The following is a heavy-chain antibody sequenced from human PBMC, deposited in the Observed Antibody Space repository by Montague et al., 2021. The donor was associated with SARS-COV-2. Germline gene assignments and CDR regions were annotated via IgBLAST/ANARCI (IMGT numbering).Heavy chain of an antibody. V-gene: IGHV3-30*04. D-gene: IGHD2-2*02. CDR3: ARGEGCSSTSCYTPAPFDY. CDR2: ISYDGSNK. Sequence: SLRLSCAASGFTFSSYAMHWVRQAPGKGLEWVAVISYDGSNKYYADSVKGRFTISRDNSKNTLYLQMNSLRAEDTAVYYCARGEGCSSTSCYTPAPFDYWGQGTLVTVSS. CDR1: GFTFSSYA. J-gene: IGHJ4*02.